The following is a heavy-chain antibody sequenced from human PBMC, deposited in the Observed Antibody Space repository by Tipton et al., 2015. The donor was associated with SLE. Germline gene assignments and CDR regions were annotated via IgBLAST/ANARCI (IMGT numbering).Heavy chain of an antibody. CDR1: GGSFSGYY. V-gene: IGHV4-59*01. Sequence: TLSLTCAVYGGSFSGYYWSWIRQPPGKGLEWIGYIYYSGSTNYNPSLKSRVTISVDTSKNQFSLKLSSVTAADTAVYYCARLTYYYDSSGPFDIWGQGTMVTVSS. CDR2: IYYSGST. CDR3: ARLTYYYDSSGPFDI. J-gene: IGHJ3*02. D-gene: IGHD3-22*01.